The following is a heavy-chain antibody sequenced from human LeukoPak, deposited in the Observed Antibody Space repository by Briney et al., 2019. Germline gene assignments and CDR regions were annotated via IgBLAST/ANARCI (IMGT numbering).Heavy chain of an antibody. CDR3: ARDSLEVVRGNGYMDV. CDR1: GYTFTSYY. Sequence: ASVKVSCKASGYTFTSYYMHWVRQAPGQGLEWMGIINPSGGSTSYARKFQGRVTMTRDTSTSTVYMELSSLRSEDTAVYYCARDSLEVVRGNGYMDVWGKGTTVTVSS. V-gene: IGHV1-46*01. D-gene: IGHD3-10*01. J-gene: IGHJ6*03. CDR2: INPSGGST.